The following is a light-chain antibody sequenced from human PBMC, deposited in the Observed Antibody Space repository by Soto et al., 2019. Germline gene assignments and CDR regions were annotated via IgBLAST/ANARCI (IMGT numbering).Light chain of an antibody. CDR1: SSDVGGYNY. V-gene: IGLV2-14*01. Sequence: QSALTLPASVSGSPGQSITISCSGTSSDVGGYNYVSWYQQYPGKAPKLMIYEVSNRPSGVSNRFSGTKSGNTASLTISGLQAEDEADYYCSSYTSRSTWVFGGGTKLTVL. J-gene: IGLJ3*02. CDR3: SSYTSRSTWV. CDR2: EVS.